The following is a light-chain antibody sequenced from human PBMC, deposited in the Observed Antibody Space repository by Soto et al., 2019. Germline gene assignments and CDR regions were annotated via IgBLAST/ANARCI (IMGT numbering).Light chain of an antibody. CDR3: QQYINGYT. J-gene: IGKJ2*01. CDR1: YRVSSS. Sequence: EVVVTQSPATLSVFPGERATLSCRASYRVSSSLAWSQQKPGQAPRLLIDGASTRGADIPGGFSGSGSGTEFTLPIGSLESEDFAVYYYQQYINGYTFGQGTKLVIK. V-gene: IGKV3-15*01. CDR2: GAS.